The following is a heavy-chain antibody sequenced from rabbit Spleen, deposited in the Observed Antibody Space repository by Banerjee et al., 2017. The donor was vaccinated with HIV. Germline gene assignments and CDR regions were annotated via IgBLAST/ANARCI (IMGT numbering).Heavy chain of an antibody. D-gene: IGHD4-1*01. Sequence: QEQLVESGGGLVQPEGSLTLTCKASGFDFSNNVMCWVRQTPGKGPEWIACIDDGDGSTYYASWVDGRFTISRSASLTTVTLQMTSLTAADTATYFCARDGISFVSTGWGLTRLDLWARAPWSPS. J-gene: IGHJ3*01. CDR2: IDDGDGST. CDR3: ARDGISFVSTGWGLTRLDL. V-gene: IGHV1S47*01. CDR1: GFDFSNNV.